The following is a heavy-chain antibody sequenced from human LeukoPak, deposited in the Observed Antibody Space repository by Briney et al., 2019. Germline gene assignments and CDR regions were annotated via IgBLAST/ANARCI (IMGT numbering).Heavy chain of an antibody. CDR1: DGSITSSSYY. D-gene: IGHD2/OR15-2a*01. J-gene: IGHJ4*02. V-gene: IGHV4-39*07. CDR3: ARAFPWAYYFDY. CDR2: IYYSGST. Sequence: SETLSLSCTVSDGSITSSSYYWGWIRQPPGKGLEWIGNIYYSGSTYYNPSLKSRVTISVDTSENQFSLRLSSLTAADTAVYYCARAFPWAYYFDYWGQGTLVTVSS.